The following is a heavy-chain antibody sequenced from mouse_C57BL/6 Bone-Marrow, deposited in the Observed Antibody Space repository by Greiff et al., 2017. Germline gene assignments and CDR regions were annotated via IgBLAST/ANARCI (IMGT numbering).Heavy chain of an antibody. CDR2: IWTGGGT. Sequence: VQLVESGPGLVAPSQSLSITCTVSGFSLTSYAISWVSQPPGQGLEWLGVIWTGGGTNYNSALNSRLSISKDNSKSQVFLKMNSLQTDATARYYGARMRGGCDYWGQGTTLTVSS. CDR3: ARMRGGCDY. V-gene: IGHV2-9-1*01. CDR1: GFSLTSYA. J-gene: IGHJ2*01.